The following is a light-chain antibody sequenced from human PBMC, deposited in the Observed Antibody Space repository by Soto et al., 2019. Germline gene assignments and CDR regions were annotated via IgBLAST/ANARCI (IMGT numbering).Light chain of an antibody. CDR2: GAS. V-gene: IGKV3-20*01. Sequence: PGERATLSCKASQNFGRTYLAWYQQKRGQAPRFLIYGASTRATGIPDRFSGSGSGTGFTLTISRLEPEDFALYYCQQYGRSPTTFGQVAKVDIK. CDR3: QQYGRSPTT. J-gene: IGKJ1*01. CDR1: QNFGRTY.